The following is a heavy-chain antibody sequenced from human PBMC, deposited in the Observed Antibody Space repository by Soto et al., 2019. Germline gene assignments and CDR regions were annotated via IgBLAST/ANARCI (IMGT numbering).Heavy chain of an antibody. CDR1: GYIFTSCA. CDR3: ARGGHSSGYNGVDY. D-gene: IGHD6-19*01. CDR2: ISADNDNT. V-gene: IGHV1-3*01. Sequence: ASVKVSCKASGYIFTSCALHWVRQAPGHRLEWMGWISADNDNTRYSQKFQGRVTITSDTSASTAYLELSSLRSEDTAAYYCARGGHSSGYNGVDYWG. J-gene: IGHJ4*01.